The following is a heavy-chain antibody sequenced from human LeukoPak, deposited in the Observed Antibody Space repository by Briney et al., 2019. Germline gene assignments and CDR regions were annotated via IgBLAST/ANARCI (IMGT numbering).Heavy chain of an antibody. CDR2: IYHSGST. CDR3: ASSPEDIVVVVAAPYWYFDL. J-gene: IGHJ2*01. V-gene: IGHV4-38-2*02. D-gene: IGHD2-15*01. Sequence: SETLSLTCTVSGYSISSGYYWGWIRQPPGKGLEWIGSIYHSGSTYYNPSLKSRVTISVDTSKNQFSLKLSSVTAADTAVYYCASSPEDIVVVVAAPYWYFDLWGRGTLVTVSS. CDR1: GYSISSGYY.